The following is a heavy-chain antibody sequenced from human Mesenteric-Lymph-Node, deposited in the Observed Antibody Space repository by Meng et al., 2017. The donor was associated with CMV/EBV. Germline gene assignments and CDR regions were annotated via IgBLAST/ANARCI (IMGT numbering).Heavy chain of an antibody. CDR1: GFNVRDKY. CDR2: IYRGDNT. CDR3: TGDSVSNPNLDY. J-gene: IGHJ4*02. D-gene: IGHD3-10*01. V-gene: IGHV3-66*01. Sequence: EGHMVVSGGGVVQAGGSLRLSCAASGFNVRDKYMSWVRQAPGKGLEWVCIIYRGDNTYYIDSVKDRFTVSRDNSKNTMYLQMNSLRVEDTAVYYCTGDSVSNPNLDYWGQGTLVTVSS.